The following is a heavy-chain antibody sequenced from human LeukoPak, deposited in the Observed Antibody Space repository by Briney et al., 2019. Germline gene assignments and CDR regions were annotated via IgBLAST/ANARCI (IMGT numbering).Heavy chain of an antibody. CDR1: GGSFSGYF. CDR2: INHSGST. CDR3: ARGRRGYYGSGSYYMDY. Sequence: SETLSLTCAVSGGSFSGYFWTWIRRPPGKGLEWIGEINHSGSTNYNPSLKSRVTISVDTSKNQFSLKLTSVTAADTAVYYCARGRRGYYGSGSYYMDYWGQGTLVTVSS. V-gene: IGHV4-34*01. J-gene: IGHJ4*02. D-gene: IGHD3-10*01.